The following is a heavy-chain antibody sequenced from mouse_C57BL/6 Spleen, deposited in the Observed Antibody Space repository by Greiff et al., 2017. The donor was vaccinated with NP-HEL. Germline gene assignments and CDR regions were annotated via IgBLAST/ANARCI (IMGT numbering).Heavy chain of an antibody. D-gene: IGHD1-1*01. CDR2: IRSKSNNYAT. V-gene: IGHV10-1*01. Sequence: DVKLVESGGGLVQPKGSLKLSCAASGFSFNTYAMNWVRQAPGKGLEWVARIRSKSNNYATYYADSVKDRFTISRDDSESMLYLQMNNLKTEDTAMYYCVRHPYGSSSYAMDYWGQGTSVTVSS. CDR3: VRHPYGSSSYAMDY. CDR1: GFSFNTYA. J-gene: IGHJ4*01.